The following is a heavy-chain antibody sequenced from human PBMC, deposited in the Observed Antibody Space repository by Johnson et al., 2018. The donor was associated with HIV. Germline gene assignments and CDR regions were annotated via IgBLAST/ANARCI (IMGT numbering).Heavy chain of an antibody. Sequence: VQLVESGGGLVKPGGSLRLSCAASGLTFSTYAMNWVRQAPGKGLEWVSVISGPGVITHYADSVKGRFTISRDNAMNTLLLQMNSLPVDDTAVYYCAKTDPTVTQEPFDIWGQGTMVTVSS. CDR3: AKTDPTVTQEPFDI. V-gene: IGHV3-23*04. CDR2: ISGPGVIT. CDR1: GLTFSTYA. J-gene: IGHJ3*02. D-gene: IGHD4-17*01.